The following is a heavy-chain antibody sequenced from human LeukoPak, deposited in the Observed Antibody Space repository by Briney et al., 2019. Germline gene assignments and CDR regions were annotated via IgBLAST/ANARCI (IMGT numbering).Heavy chain of an antibody. V-gene: IGHV3-23*01. CDR1: GFTFSNYA. D-gene: IGHD4-17*01. J-gene: IGHJ4*02. CDR2: ISGSGVRT. CDR3: AKPRGATVTSYYSDY. Sequence: PGGSLRLSCAASGFTFSNYATSWVRQAPGKGLEWVSLISGSGVRTYYADSVKGRFTISRDNSKNTLYLQMNSLRAEDTAVYYCAKPRGATVTSYYSDYWGQGTLVTVSS.